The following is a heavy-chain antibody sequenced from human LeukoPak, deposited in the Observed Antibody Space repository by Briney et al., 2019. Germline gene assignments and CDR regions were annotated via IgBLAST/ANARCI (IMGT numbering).Heavy chain of an antibody. V-gene: IGHV3-30-3*01. CDR3: ARDGLPQENYYDSSGYYSYFDY. CDR1: GFTFSSYA. CDR2: ISYDGSNK. Sequence: GRSLRLSCAASGFTFSSYAMHWVRQAPGKGLEWVAVISYDGSNKYYADSVKGRFTISRDNSKNTLYLQMNSLRAEDTAVYYCARDGLPQENYYDSSGYYSYFDYWGQGTLVTVSS. D-gene: IGHD3-22*01. J-gene: IGHJ4*02.